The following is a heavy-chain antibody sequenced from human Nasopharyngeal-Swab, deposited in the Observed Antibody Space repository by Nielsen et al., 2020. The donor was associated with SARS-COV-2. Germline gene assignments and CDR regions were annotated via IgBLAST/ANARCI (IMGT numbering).Heavy chain of an antibody. CDR1: GVSISSFY. J-gene: IGHJ4*02. CDR2: IYHRGTT. Sequence: SKTLSLTCSVSGVSISSFYWSWIRQPPEKGLEWIGYIYHRGTTNYNPSLKSRVSMSVDTSKNQFSLKLNSVTAADTAVYYCARAPAGLVADFWGQGTLVTVSS. D-gene: IGHD3-16*01. CDR3: ARAPAGLVADF. V-gene: IGHV4-59*13.